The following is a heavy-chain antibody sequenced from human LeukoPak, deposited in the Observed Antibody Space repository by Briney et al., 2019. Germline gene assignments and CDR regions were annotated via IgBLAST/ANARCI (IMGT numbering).Heavy chain of an antibody. V-gene: IGHV3-23*01. D-gene: IGHD3-10*01. CDR2: ISNNGGYT. J-gene: IGHJ4*02. CDR1: GFTFSSYA. CDR3: ASDLWFGELLPDY. Sequence: GGSLRLSCAASGFTFSSYAMSWVRQAPGKGLEWVSAISNNGGYTYYADSVQGRFTISRDNSKSTLCLQMNSLRAEDTAVYYCASDLWFGELLPDYWGQGTLVTVSS.